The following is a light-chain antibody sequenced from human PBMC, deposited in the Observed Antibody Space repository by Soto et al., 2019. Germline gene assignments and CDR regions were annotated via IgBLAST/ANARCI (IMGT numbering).Light chain of an antibody. CDR3: QHYGSTSIP. CDR1: QSVSSSY. Sequence: SPGTLSLSPGERATLSCRASQSVSSSYLAWYQQKPGQAPRLLIYGASSRATGIPDRFSGSGSGTDFTLTISRLEPEDFAVYYRQHYGSTSIPFSKGTLPEIK. J-gene: IGKJ5*01. CDR2: GAS. V-gene: IGKV3-20*01.